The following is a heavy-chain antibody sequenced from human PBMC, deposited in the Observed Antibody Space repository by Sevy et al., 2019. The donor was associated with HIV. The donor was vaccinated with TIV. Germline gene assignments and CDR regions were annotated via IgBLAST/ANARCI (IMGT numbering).Heavy chain of an antibody. CDR2: IKQDGSEK. Sequence: GGSLRLSCAASGFTFSSYWMSWVRQAPGKGLECVANIKQDGSEKYYVDSVKGRFTISRDNAKNSLYLQMNSLRAEDTAVYYCARESQYYDSSGYYYVGAFDIWGQGTMVTVSS. CDR1: GFTFSSYW. D-gene: IGHD3-22*01. V-gene: IGHV3-7*03. CDR3: ARESQYYDSSGYYYVGAFDI. J-gene: IGHJ3*02.